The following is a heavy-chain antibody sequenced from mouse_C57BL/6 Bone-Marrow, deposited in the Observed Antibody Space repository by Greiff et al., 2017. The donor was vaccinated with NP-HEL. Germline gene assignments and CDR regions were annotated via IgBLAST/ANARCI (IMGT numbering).Heavy chain of an antibody. CDR1: GYSITSGYY. CDR2: ISYDGSN. V-gene: IGHV3-6*01. Sequence: ESGPGLVKPSQSLSLTCSVTGYSITSGYYWNWIRQFPGNKLEWMGYISYDGSNNYNPSLKNRISITRDTSKNQFFLKLNSVTTEDTATYYCARGIYYGNYHYAMDYWGQGTSVTVSS. D-gene: IGHD2-1*01. J-gene: IGHJ4*01. CDR3: ARGIYYGNYHYAMDY.